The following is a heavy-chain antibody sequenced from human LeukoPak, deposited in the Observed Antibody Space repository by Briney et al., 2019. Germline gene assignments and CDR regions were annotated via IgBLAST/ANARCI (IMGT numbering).Heavy chain of an antibody. Sequence: PGGSLRLSCAASGFTFSSYAMHWVRQAPGKGLEWVAVISYDGSNKYYADSVKGRFTISRDNSKNTLYLQMNSLRAEDTAVYYCARDFYDSSSWAYYYYYMDVWGKGATVTVSS. V-gene: IGHV3-30*04. CDR3: ARDFYDSSSWAYYYYYMDV. D-gene: IGHD6-13*01. J-gene: IGHJ6*03. CDR2: ISYDGSNK. CDR1: GFTFSSYA.